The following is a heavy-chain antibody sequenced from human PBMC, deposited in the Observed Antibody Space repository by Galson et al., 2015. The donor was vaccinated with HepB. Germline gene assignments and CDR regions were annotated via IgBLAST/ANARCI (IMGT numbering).Heavy chain of an antibody. D-gene: IGHD2-15*01. CDR2: VTSSGDIT. CDR3: VRNAQYCSGGSCSIMLGEFDF. Sequence: SLRLSCAASGFTFSSSSMDWVRQAPGQGLEWISHVTSSGDITHYADSVRGRFTVSRDNGRKFLYLEMSALRAEDTAVYYCVRNAQYCSGGSCSIMLGEFDFWGQGALVTVSS. V-gene: IGHV3-48*03. CDR1: GFTFSSSS. J-gene: IGHJ4*02.